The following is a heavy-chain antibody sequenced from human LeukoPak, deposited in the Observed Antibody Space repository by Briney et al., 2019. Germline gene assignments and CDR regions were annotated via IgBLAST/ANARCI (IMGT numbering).Heavy chain of an antibody. CDR3: AREWVYYDSSGHYSGWFDP. CDR2: IYHSGST. Sequence: PSETLSLTGAVSGYSISSGYYWGWIRQPPGKGLEWIGTIYHSGSTYYNPSLKSRVTISVDTSKNQFYLKLSSVTAADTAVYYCAREWVYYDSSGHYSGWFDPWGQGTVVTVSS. D-gene: IGHD3-22*01. CDR1: GYSISSGYY. J-gene: IGHJ5*02. V-gene: IGHV4-38-2*02.